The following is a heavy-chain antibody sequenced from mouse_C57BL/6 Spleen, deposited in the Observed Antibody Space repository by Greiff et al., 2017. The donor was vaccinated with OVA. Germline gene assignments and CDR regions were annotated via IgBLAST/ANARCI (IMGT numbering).Heavy chain of an antibody. Sequence: EVQLQESGPELVKPGDSVKISCKASGYSFTGYFMNWVMQSHGKSLEWIGRINPYNGDTFYNQKFKGKATLTVDKSSSTAHMELRSLTSEDSAVYYCAREDYGSWYFDVWGTGTTVTVSS. D-gene: IGHD1-1*01. CDR3: AREDYGSWYFDV. CDR1: GYSFTGYF. J-gene: IGHJ1*03. V-gene: IGHV1-20*01. CDR2: INPYNGDT.